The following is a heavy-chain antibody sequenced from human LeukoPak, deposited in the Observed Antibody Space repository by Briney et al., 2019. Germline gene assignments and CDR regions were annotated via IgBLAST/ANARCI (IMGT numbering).Heavy chain of an antibody. D-gene: IGHD3-9*01. Sequence: SQTLSHTCAISGDSVSSNNGAWNWIRQSPSRGLEWLGRTYYRSKWYNDYAGSLISRITISPDTSKNQFSLQLYSVTPEDTAVYYCARDVGTTGWHTFDYWGQGTLVTVSS. V-gene: IGHV6-1*01. CDR2: TYYRSKWYN. CDR3: ARDVGTTGWHTFDY. J-gene: IGHJ4*02. CDR1: GDSVSSNNGA.